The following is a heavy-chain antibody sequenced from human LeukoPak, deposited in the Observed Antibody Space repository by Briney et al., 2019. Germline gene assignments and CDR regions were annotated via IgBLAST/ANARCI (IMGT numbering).Heavy chain of an antibody. D-gene: IGHD3-9*01. CDR1: GGSISSGSYD. V-gene: IGHV4-61*02. CDR3: ARDFRYFDWFISENWFDP. CDR2: IYTSGST. J-gene: IGHJ5*02. Sequence: SQTLSLTCTVSGGSISSGSYDWSGLRQPAGKGLEWIGRIYTSGSTNYNPSLKSRVTISVDTSKNQFSLKLSSVTAADTAVYYCARDFRYFDWFISENWFDPWGQGTLVTVSS.